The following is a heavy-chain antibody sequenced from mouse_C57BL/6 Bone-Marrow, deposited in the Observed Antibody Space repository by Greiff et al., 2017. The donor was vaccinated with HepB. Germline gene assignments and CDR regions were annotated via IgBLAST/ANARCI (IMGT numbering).Heavy chain of an antibody. CDR3: VRHGGFYAMDY. V-gene: IGHV10-1*01. Sequence: EVQLQEPGGGLVQPKGSLKLSCAASGFSFNTYAMNWVRQAPGKGVEWVARIRSKSNNYATYYADSVKDRFTISRDDSESMLYLQMNNLKTEDAAVCYCVRHGGFYAMDYWGQGTSVTVSS. CDR1: GFSFNTYA. CDR2: IRSKSNNYAT. D-gene: IGHD3-2*02. J-gene: IGHJ4*01.